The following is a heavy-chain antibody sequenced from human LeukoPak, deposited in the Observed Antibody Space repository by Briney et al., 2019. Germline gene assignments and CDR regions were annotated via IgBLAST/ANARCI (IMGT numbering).Heavy chain of an antibody. CDR1: GGSISNYY. CDR2: TYYSGST. CDR3: ARDRGTGGVSDY. V-gene: IGHV4-59*01. Sequence: SETLPLTCTVSGGSISNYYWSWIRQPPGKGLEWIGYTYYSGSTNYNPSLKSRVTISVDTSKNQFSLKLTSVTAADTAVYYCARDRGTGGVSDYWGQGTLVTVSS. J-gene: IGHJ4*02. D-gene: IGHD2-8*02.